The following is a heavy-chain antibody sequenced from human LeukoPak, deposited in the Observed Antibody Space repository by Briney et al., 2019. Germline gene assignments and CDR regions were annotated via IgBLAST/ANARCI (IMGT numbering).Heavy chain of an antibody. CDR3: TTEGFVVVPAANIFDY. Sequence: GGSLRLSCAASGFNFSIHWMTWVRQAPGKGLEWVANIQDDGSEKNYVGSVKGRFIISRDNAKNSLYLQMNSLRAEDTAVYYCTTEGFVVVPAANIFDYWGQGTLVTVSS. J-gene: IGHJ4*02. D-gene: IGHD2-2*01. V-gene: IGHV3-7*01. CDR2: IQDDGSEK. CDR1: GFNFSIHW.